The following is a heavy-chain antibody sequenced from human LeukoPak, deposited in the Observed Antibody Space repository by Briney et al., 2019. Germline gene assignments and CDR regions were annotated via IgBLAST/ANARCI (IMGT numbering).Heavy chain of an antibody. CDR1: GFTFSSYA. CDR2: ISYVGINK. D-gene: IGHD2-2*01. CDR3: AKAGHCSSTSCYHFDY. J-gene: IGHJ4*02. V-gene: IGHV3-30-3*01. Sequence: GGSLRLSCAAPGFTFSSYAMHWVRQAPRKGLEWVAAISYVGINKYYAESVKGRFSISRDNSKNTLYLQMNSLRAEDTAVYYCAKAGHCSSTSCYHFDYWGQGTLVTVSS.